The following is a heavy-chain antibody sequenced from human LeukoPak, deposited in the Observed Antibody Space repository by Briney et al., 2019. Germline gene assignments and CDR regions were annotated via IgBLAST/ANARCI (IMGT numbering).Heavy chain of an antibody. Sequence: PGGSLRLSCAASGFTFSTYWMHWVRQAPGTGLVWVSLINSDGSSTNYADSVKGRFTISRDNAKNTLYLQMNSLRAEDTAVYYCARVGIQRNFDFWGQGTLVTVSP. CDR1: GFTFSTYW. CDR3: ARVGIQRNFDF. D-gene: IGHD5-18*01. J-gene: IGHJ4*02. V-gene: IGHV3-74*01. CDR2: INSDGSST.